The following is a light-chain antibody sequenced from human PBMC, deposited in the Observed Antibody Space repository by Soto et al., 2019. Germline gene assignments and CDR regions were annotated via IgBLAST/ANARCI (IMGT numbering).Light chain of an antibody. CDR1: ISNIGGNT. CDR2: STS. V-gene: IGLV1-44*01. CDR3: ATLDDRLNGPV. Sequence: QSVLTQPPSASVTPGQRVTISCSGTISNIGGNTVDWYQQFPGTAPKLLIYSTSHRPSGVPDRFSGSKSDTSASLAISGLQSEDEADYYCATLDDRLNGPVFGGGTKLTVL. J-gene: IGLJ2*01.